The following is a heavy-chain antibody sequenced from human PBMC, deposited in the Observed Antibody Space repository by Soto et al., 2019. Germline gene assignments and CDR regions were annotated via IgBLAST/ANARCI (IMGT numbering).Heavy chain of an antibody. CDR1: GYTFSICG. CDR2: ISAHNGNT. J-gene: IGHJ4*02. V-gene: IGHV1-18*01. D-gene: IGHD1-1*01. Sequence: GASVKGSCQASGYTFSICGITWVRQAPGQGLEWMGWISAHNGNTDYAQKLQGRVIVTRDTSTSTAYMELRSLRSDDTAVYYCARGRYGDYWGQGALVTV. CDR3: ARGRYGDY.